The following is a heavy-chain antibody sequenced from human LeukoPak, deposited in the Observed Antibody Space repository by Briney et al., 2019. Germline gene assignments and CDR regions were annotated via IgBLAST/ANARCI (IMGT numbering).Heavy chain of an antibody. V-gene: IGHV1-2*02. CDR2: INPNSGGT. CDR1: GYTFTGYY. D-gene: IGHD3-22*01. Sequence: ASVKVSFKASGYTFTGYYIHWVRQGPGQGLEWMGWINPNSGGTKYAQKFQGRVTMTRDTSISTAYMELTRLRSDDTAVYYCARGNRQFYYDTSGSNFPVDSWGQGTLVTVSS. J-gene: IGHJ4*02. CDR3: ARGNRQFYYDTSGSNFPVDS.